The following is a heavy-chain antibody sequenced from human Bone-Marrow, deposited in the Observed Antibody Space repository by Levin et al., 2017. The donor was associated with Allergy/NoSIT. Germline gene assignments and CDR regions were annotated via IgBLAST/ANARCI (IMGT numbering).Heavy chain of an antibody. Sequence: PGGSLRLSCAASGFTFSSYAMSWVRRAPGKGLEWVSSISGSGTITHYAESVKGRFTISRDISKNMLHLQMNSLRAEDTAIYFCAKEGLAVAGYYFDSWGQGTLVTVSS. V-gene: IGHV3-23*01. D-gene: IGHD6-19*01. CDR1: GFTFSSYA. J-gene: IGHJ4*02. CDR3: AKEGLAVAGYYFDS. CDR2: ISGSGTIT.